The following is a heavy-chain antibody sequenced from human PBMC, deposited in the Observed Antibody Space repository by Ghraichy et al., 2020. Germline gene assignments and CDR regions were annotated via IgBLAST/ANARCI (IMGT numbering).Heavy chain of an antibody. D-gene: IGHD5-18*01. CDR2: IYYSVST. CDR3: ARRGRGYSLYFYGLDI. CDR1: GGSVSSDGYC. Sequence: SETLSLTCTVSGGSVSSDGYCWSWIRQPPGKGLEWLGYIYYSVSTKYNPSLRSRVTISLDTSKNQFSLRLTSVTAADTAVYYCARRGRGYSLYFYGLDIWGQGTTVTVSS. V-gene: IGHV4-61*08. J-gene: IGHJ6*02.